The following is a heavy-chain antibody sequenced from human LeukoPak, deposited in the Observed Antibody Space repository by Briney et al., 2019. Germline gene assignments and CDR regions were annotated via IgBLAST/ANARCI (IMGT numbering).Heavy chain of an antibody. CDR3: ARGGAYGSGNHYRGGAFDI. D-gene: IGHD3-10*01. V-gene: IGHV3-53*01. Sequence: GSLRLSCATSGFSVSDNYMTWVRPAPGKGLEWVSVIYRGGSTYYADSVKGRFTISRDNSKNMVYLQMNSLRVEDTAVYYCARGGAYGSGNHYRGGAFDIWGQGTMVTVSS. J-gene: IGHJ3*02. CDR1: GFSVSDNY. CDR2: IYRGGST.